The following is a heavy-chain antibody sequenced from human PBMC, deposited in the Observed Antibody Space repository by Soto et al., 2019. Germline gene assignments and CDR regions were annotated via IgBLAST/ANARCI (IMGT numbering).Heavy chain of an antibody. J-gene: IGHJ4*02. D-gene: IGHD3-10*01. Sequence: EVQLVESGGGLVQPGGSLRLSCAVSGFTFSSFWMHWVRQAPGEVLVWVSRINTDGSSTSYADSVKGRFTISRDNAKNTLYLQMNRLRVEDTAMYYCAKRGVDTFGLSYWGQGTLVTVSS. CDR2: INTDGSST. CDR1: GFTFSSFW. V-gene: IGHV3-74*01. CDR3: AKRGVDTFGLSY.